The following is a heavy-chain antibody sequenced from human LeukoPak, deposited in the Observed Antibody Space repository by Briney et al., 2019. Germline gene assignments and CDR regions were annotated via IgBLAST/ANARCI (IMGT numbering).Heavy chain of an antibody. CDR3: ARDQGKGIAAAGCFDY. J-gene: IGHJ4*02. CDR2: ISYDGSNK. V-gene: IGHV3-30-3*01. D-gene: IGHD6-13*01. CDR1: GFTFSNAW. Sequence: GGSLRLSCAASGFTFSNAWMSWVRQAPGKGLEWVAVISYDGSNKYYADSVKGRFTISRDNSKNTLYLQMNSLRAEDTAVYYCARDQGKGIAAAGCFDYWGQGTLVTVSS.